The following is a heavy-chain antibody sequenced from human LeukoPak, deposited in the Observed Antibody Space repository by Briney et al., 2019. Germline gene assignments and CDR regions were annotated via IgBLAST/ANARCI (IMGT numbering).Heavy chain of an antibody. D-gene: IGHD1-7*01. CDR3: ARGGYNWNYGMAFDY. CDR2: IWYDGSNK. V-gene: IGHV3-33*01. CDR1: GFTFSSYG. Sequence: PGRSLRLSCAASGFTFSSYGMHWVRQAPGKGLEWVAVIWYDGSNKYYADSVKGRFTISRDNSKNTLYLQMNSLRAEDTAVYYCARGGYNWNYGMAFDYWGQGTLVTVSS. J-gene: IGHJ4*02.